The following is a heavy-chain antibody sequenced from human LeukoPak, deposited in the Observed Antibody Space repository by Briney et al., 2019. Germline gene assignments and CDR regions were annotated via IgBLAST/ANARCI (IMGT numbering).Heavy chain of an antibody. D-gene: IGHD1-1*01. CDR1: GGTFSSYA. CDR3: ATSGGGHLERPYYYYYYMDV. CDR2: IIPIFGTT. V-gene: IGHV1-69*06. J-gene: IGHJ6*03. Sequence: GASVKVSCKASGGTFSSYAISWVRQAPGQGLEWMGGIIPIFGTTNYAQKFQDRVTITADKSTSTAYMELSSLRSEDTAVYYCATSGGGHLERPYYYYYYMDVWGNGTTVTVSS.